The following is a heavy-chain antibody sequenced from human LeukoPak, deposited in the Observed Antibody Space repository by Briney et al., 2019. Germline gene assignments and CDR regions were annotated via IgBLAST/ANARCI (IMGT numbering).Heavy chain of an antibody. CDR3: ARDPRLDYYDSRMNWFDP. J-gene: IGHJ5*02. V-gene: IGHV1-18*01. D-gene: IGHD3-22*01. Sequence: ASVKVSCKASGYTFTSYGISWVRQAPGQGLEWMGWISAYNGNTNYAQKLQGRVTMTTDTSTSTAYMDLRSLRSDDTAVYYCARDPRLDYYDSRMNWFDPWGQGTLVTVSS. CDR1: GYTFTSYG. CDR2: ISAYNGNT.